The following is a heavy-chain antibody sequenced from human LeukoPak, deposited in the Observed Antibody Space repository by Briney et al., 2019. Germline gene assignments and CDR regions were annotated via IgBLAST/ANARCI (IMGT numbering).Heavy chain of an antibody. CDR2: IIPIFGTA. Sequence: GASVKVSCKASGGTFSSYAISWVRQAPGQGLEWVGGIIPIFGTANYAQKFQGRVTITADESTSTAYMELSSLRSEDTAVYYCARDTNYYDSSGYPSNWFDPWGQGTLVTVSS. V-gene: IGHV1-69*13. CDR3: ARDTNYYDSSGYPSNWFDP. CDR1: GGTFSSYA. J-gene: IGHJ5*02. D-gene: IGHD3-22*01.